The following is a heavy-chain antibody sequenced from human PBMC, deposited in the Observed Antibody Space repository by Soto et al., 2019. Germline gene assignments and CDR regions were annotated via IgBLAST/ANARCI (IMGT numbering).Heavy chain of an antibody. CDR1: GGSFSGYY. V-gene: IGHV4-34*01. D-gene: IGHD6-25*01. CDR3: ARGRFQRLHGNRVGSLYYYMDV. Sequence: PSETLSLTCAVYGGSFSGYYWSWIRQPPGKGLEWIGEINHSGSTNYNPSLKSRVTISVDTSKNQFSLKLSSVTAADTAVYYCARGRFQRLHGNRVGSLYYYMDVWGKGTTVTVSS. J-gene: IGHJ6*03. CDR2: INHSGST.